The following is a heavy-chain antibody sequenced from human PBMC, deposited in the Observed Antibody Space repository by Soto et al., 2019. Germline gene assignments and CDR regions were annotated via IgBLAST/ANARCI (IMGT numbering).Heavy chain of an antibody. CDR2: IYYSGDT. CDR1: GGSISSGGYY. Sequence: PSETLSLTCTVSGGSISSGGYYWSWIRQHPGKGLEWIGYIYYSGDTSSYNPSLKSRVSMSVDTSKNQFSLKLRSVSADDTAVYFCARVSYFRGFDWLFAFDSWGQGALVTVSS. V-gene: IGHV4-31*03. J-gene: IGHJ4*02. D-gene: IGHD3-9*01. CDR3: ARVSYFRGFDWLFAFDS.